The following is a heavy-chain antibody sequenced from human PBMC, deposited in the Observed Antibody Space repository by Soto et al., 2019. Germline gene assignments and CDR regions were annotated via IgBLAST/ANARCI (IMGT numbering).Heavy chain of an antibody. CDR2: ISWNSGSI. Sequence: EVQLVESGGGLVQPGRSLRLSCAASGFTFDDYAMHWVRQAPGKGLEWVSGISWNSGSIGYADSVKGRFTISRDNAQNSLYLQMNSLRAEDTALYSCAKDMGGNWFEPWGQGTLVTVAS. CDR1: GFTFDDYA. J-gene: IGHJ5*02. V-gene: IGHV3-9*01. D-gene: IGHD3-16*01. CDR3: AKDMGGNWFEP.